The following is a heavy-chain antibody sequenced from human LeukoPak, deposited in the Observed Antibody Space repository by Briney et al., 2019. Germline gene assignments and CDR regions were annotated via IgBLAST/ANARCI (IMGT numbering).Heavy chain of an antibody. CDR3: TRDSIGTRADY. D-gene: IGHD6-6*01. Sequence: GASVKVSCKASGYSFTGYYIHWVRQAPGQGLEWMGWINPNSGGTKYAQNFQGRVTMTRDTSISTAYMKLSRLGSDDTAVYYCTRDSIGTRADYWGQGTLVTVSS. J-gene: IGHJ4*02. CDR2: INPNSGGT. CDR1: GYSFTGYY. V-gene: IGHV1-2*02.